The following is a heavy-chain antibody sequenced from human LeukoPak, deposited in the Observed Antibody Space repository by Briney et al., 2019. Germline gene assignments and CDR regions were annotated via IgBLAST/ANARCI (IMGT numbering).Heavy chain of an antibody. V-gene: IGHV3-23*01. CDR1: GFTFSSYA. CDR3: AKISCSGGSCYLYYFDH. Sequence: GGSLRLSCAASGFTFSSYAMSWVRQAPGKGLEWVSAISGSGGSTYYADSVKGRFTISRDNSKNTLYLQMNSLRAEDTAVYYCAKISCSGGSCYLYYFDHWGQGTLVTVSS. J-gene: IGHJ4*02. D-gene: IGHD2-15*01. CDR2: ISGSGGST.